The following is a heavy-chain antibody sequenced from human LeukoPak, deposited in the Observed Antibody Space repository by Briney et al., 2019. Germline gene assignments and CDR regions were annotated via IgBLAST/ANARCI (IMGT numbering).Heavy chain of an antibody. V-gene: IGHV1-18*01. J-gene: IGHJ4*02. CDR2: ISGYNGNT. CDR1: GYTFTSYG. CDR3: ARVSRYSSSWYSFDY. Sequence: GASVKVSCKASGYTFTSYGISWVRQAPGQALEWMGWISGYNGNTNYAQKFQGRITMTRDTSISTAYMELSRLRSDDTAVYYCARVSRYSSSWYSFDYWGQGTLVTVSS. D-gene: IGHD6-13*01.